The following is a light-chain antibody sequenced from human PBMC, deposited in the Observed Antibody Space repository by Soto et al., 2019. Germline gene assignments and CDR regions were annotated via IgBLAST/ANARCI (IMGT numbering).Light chain of an antibody. Sequence: QSVLTQPASVSGSPGQSITISCTGTSSDVGNYNLVSWYQQHPGKAPKVMIYEVSKRPSGVSDRFSGSKSGNTASLTISGLQAEDEADYYCCSYSVTSTFVFGGGTKLTVL. V-gene: IGLV2-23*02. CDR1: SSDVGNYNL. CDR2: EVS. CDR3: CSYSVTSTFV. J-gene: IGLJ3*02.